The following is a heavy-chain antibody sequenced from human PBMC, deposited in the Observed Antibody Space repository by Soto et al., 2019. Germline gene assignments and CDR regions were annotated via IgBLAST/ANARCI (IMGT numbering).Heavy chain of an antibody. CDR2: ISGSGGST. CDR3: AKDYQARYYYDSSGYYYDYYYGMDV. Sequence: GGSLRLSCAASGFTFSSYAMSWVRQAPGKGLEWVSAISGSGGSTYYADSVKGRFTISRDNSKNTLYLQMNSLRAEDTAVYYCAKDYQARYYYDSSGYYYDYYYGMDVWGQGTTVTVSS. D-gene: IGHD3-22*01. J-gene: IGHJ6*02. CDR1: GFTFSSYA. V-gene: IGHV3-23*01.